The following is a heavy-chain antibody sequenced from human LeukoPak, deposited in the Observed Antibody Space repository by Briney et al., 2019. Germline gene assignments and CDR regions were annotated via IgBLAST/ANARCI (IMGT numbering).Heavy chain of an antibody. CDR2: IYSGGST. J-gene: IGHJ4*02. CDR3: ARDSPYSSSSPYSDY. D-gene: IGHD6-6*01. CDR1: GFTVSSNY. Sequence: GGSLRLSCAASGFTVSSNYMSWVRQAPGKGLEWVSVIYSGGSTYYADSVKGRFTISRDNSKNTLYLQMNSLRAEDTAVYYCARDSPYSSSSPYSDYWGQGTLVTVSS. V-gene: IGHV3-66*02.